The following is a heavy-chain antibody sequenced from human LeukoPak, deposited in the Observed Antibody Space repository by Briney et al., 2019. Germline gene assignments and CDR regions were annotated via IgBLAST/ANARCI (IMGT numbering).Heavy chain of an antibody. Sequence: ASVKVSCKASGYTFTSYAISWVRQAPGQGLEWMGWISAYNGNTNYAQKFQGRVTMTTDTSTTTAYMELRSLRYDDTAVYYCARDGAVAGGFDYWGQGTLVTVSS. CDR3: ARDGAVAGGFDY. J-gene: IGHJ4*02. V-gene: IGHV1-18*04. CDR2: ISAYNGNT. CDR1: GYTFTSYA. D-gene: IGHD6-19*01.